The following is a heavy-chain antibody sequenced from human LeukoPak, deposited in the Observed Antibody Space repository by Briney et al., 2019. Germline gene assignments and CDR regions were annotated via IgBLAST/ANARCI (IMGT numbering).Heavy chain of an antibody. CDR1: GFTFSSYS. D-gene: IGHD2-15*01. CDR2: ISSSSYI. Sequence: PGGSLRLSCAASGFTFSSYSMNWVRQAPGKGLEWVSSISSSSYIYYADSVKGRFTISRDNAKNSLYLQMNSLRAEDTAVYYCARDSGGGGGDIWGQGTMVTVSS. CDR3: ARDSGGGGGDI. J-gene: IGHJ3*02. V-gene: IGHV3-21*01.